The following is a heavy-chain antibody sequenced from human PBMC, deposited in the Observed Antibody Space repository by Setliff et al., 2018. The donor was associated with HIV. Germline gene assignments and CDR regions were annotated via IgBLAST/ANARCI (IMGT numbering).Heavy chain of an antibody. CDR3: VRDTTSGWMLTN. CDR2: VNSDGSSK. D-gene: IGHD6-25*01. Sequence: GGSLRLSCAASGFTFDKYWMHWVRQAPGKGLVWVSRVNSDGSSKTYADSVKDRFTISRGNARDSLYLQMNSLRAEDTAVYYCVRDTTSGWMLTNWGQGTLVTVSS. J-gene: IGHJ4*02. CDR1: GFTFDKYW. V-gene: IGHV3-74*01.